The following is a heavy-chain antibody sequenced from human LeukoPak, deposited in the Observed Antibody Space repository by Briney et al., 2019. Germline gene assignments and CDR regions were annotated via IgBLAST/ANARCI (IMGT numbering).Heavy chain of an antibody. CDR3: ARGSYDSSGYYYVKYYFDY. Sequence: PSETLSLTCAVYGGSFSGYYWSWIRQPPGKGLEWIGEINHSGSTSYNPSLKSRVTISVDTSKNQFSLKLSSVTAADTAVYYCARGSYDSSGYYYVKYYFDYWGQGTLVTVSS. CDR2: INHSGST. D-gene: IGHD3-22*01. V-gene: IGHV4-34*01. J-gene: IGHJ4*02. CDR1: GGSFSGYY.